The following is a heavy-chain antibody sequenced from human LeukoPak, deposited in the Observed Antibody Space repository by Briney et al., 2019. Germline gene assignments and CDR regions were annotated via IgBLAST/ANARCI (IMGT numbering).Heavy chain of an antibody. Sequence: GGSLRLSCSVSGFTFSTYVMHWVRQAPGKGLEYVSAISSNGDNTYYADSVKGRFTISGDNSKNTLYLQMSSLRADDTAVYYCVRGTGYWGQRTLVTVSS. CDR1: GFTFSTYV. V-gene: IGHV3-64D*06. CDR3: VRGTGY. J-gene: IGHJ4*02. CDR2: ISSNGDNT.